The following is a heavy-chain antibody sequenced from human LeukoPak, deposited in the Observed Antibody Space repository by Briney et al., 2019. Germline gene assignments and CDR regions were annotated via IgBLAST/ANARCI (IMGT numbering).Heavy chain of an antibody. CDR1: GFTFSSYA. D-gene: IGHD1-26*01. Sequence: GGSLRLSCAASGFTFSSYAMHWVRQAPGKGLEWVAVISYDGSNKYYADSVKGRFTIPRDNSKNTLYLQMNSLRAEDTAVYYCARGIVAFDYWGQGTLVTVSS. J-gene: IGHJ4*02. CDR3: ARGIVAFDY. V-gene: IGHV3-30-3*01. CDR2: ISYDGSNK.